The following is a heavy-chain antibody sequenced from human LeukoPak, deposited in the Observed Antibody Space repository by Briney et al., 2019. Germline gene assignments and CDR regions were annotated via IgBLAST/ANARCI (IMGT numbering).Heavy chain of an antibody. CDR2: ISAYNGNT. CDR1: GYTFSSYD. V-gene: IGHV1-18*01. CDR3: ARDIYDSSGYYLDAEYFQH. J-gene: IGHJ1*01. D-gene: IGHD3-22*01. Sequence: GASVKVSCKASGYTFSSYDINWVRQAPGQGLEWMGWISAYNGNTNYAQKLQGRVTMTTDTSTSTAYMELRSLRSDDTAVYYCARDIYDSSGYYLDAEYFQHWGQGTLVTVSS.